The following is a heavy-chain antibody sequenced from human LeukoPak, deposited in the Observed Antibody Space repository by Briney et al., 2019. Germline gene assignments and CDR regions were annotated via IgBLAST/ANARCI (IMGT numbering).Heavy chain of an antibody. CDR1: GYSISSGYY. V-gene: IGHV4-38-2*02. Sequence: PSETLSLTCTVAGYSISSGYYWGWIRQPPGKGLEWIGSIYHSGSTYYNPSLKSRVTISVDTSKNQFSLKLSSVTAADTAMYYCARPRSWGNWNDGGPDAFDIWGQGTMVTVSS. CDR3: ARPRSWGNWNDGGPDAFDI. J-gene: IGHJ3*02. CDR2: IYHSGST. D-gene: IGHD1-1*01.